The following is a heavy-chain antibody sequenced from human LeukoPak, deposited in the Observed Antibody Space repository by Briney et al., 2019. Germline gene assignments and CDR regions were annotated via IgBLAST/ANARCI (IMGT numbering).Heavy chain of an antibody. V-gene: IGHV4-34*01. CDR2: INHSGST. Sequence: SETLSFTCAVYGGSFSGYYWSWIRQPPGKGLEWIGEINHSGSTNYNPSLKSRVTISVDTSKNQFSLKLSSVTAADTAVYYCAGAQVDYWGQGTLVTVSS. J-gene: IGHJ4*02. CDR1: GGSFSGYY. CDR3: AGAQVDY.